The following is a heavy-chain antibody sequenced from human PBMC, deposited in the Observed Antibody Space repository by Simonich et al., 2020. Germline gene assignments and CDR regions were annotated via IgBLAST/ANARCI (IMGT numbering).Heavy chain of an antibody. CDR3: ARSHIAAAGTGYFQH. CDR2: INPTSEGK. V-gene: IGHV1-2*02. Sequence: QVQLVQSGAEVKKPGASVKVSCKASGYTFTGNYMHWVRQSPGQGLEVRVGINPTSEGKKYEQKFQGRVTMTGDTSISTAYMELSRLRSDDTAVYYCARSHIAAAGTGYFQHWGQGTLVTVSS. D-gene: IGHD6-13*01. J-gene: IGHJ1*01. CDR1: GYTFTGNY.